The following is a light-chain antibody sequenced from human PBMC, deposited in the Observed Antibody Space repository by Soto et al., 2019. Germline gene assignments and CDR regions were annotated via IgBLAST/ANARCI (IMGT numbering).Light chain of an antibody. Sequence: EIVMTQSPDTLSVSVGDRATLSCRASQSVSSNLAWYQQKPGQAPRLLIHGASTRATGIPARFRGSGSGTEFTLTINSLQSEDFGVYYCQQYNDWLPITFGQGTRLEIK. CDR2: GAS. CDR3: QQYNDWLPIT. V-gene: IGKV3-15*01. CDR1: QSVSSN. J-gene: IGKJ5*01.